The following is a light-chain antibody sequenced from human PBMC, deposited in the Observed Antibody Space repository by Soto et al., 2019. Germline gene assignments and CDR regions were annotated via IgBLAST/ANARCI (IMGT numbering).Light chain of an antibody. Sequence: IVWRQSQRTTTFFPGEMATLSFRASQSVSSNLAWYQQKPGQAPSLLIYGASRMATGIPDRFSGSGSGTDFTLTISRLEPEDFAVYYCQQYDSSPITFGQGTRLDIK. V-gene: IGKV3-20*01. CDR2: GAS. CDR1: QSVSSN. J-gene: IGKJ5*01. CDR3: QQYDSSPIT.